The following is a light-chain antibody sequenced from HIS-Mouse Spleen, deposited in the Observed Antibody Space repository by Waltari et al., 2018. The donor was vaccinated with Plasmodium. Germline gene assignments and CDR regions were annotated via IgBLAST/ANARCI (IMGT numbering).Light chain of an antibody. Sequence: DIQMTQSPSSLSASLRDSVTITCQASQDISNYLNWYQQKPGKAPKLLIYDASNFETGVPSRFSGSGSGTDFTFTISSLQPEDIATYYCQQYDNLPYTFGQGTKLEIK. J-gene: IGKJ2*01. CDR3: QQYDNLPYT. CDR2: DAS. V-gene: IGKV1-33*01. CDR1: QDISNY.